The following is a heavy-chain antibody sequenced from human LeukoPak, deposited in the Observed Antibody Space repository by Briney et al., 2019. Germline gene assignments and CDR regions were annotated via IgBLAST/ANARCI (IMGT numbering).Heavy chain of an antibody. CDR3: ARLGDHSSGWYDGVSATKNVRAFDI. CDR2: IIPIFGTA. Sequence: GASVKVSCKASGGTFSSYAISWVRQAPGQGLEWMGGIIPIFGTANYAQKFQGRVTITADESTSTAYTELSSLRSEDTAVYYCARLGDHSSGWYDGVSATKNVRAFDIWGQGTMVTVSS. V-gene: IGHV1-69*13. CDR1: GGTFSSYA. J-gene: IGHJ3*02. D-gene: IGHD6-19*01.